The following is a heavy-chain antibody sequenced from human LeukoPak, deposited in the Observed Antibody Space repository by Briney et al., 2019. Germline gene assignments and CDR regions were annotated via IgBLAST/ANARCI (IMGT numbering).Heavy chain of an antibody. CDR3: ARRVAVAGRNHFDD. V-gene: IGHV4-39*01. J-gene: IGHJ4*02. Sequence: SETLSLTCTVAGGSIFTTSYYWDWIRQSPGKGLEWIGSIYYSGSAYHSPSLKSRLTVSVDTSKNQFSLRLTSVTAADTAVYCCARRVAVAGRNHFDDWGQGTLVTVSS. CDR1: GGSIFTTSYY. CDR2: IYYSGSA. D-gene: IGHD6-19*01.